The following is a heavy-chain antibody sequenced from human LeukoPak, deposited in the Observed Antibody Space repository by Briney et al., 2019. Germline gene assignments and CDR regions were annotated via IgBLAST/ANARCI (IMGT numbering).Heavy chain of an antibody. CDR2: TNPQNGDT. D-gene: IGHD3-10*01. V-gene: IGHV1-2*02. CDR3: ARGASGTLRSFDWLTQEPLDF. Sequence: ASVKVSCKASGYSFSDHFLHWMRLAPGHVLQWMGRTNPQNGDTSYSETFQGRVTMTRDTSTSTVYMQLNDLTSRDTALYFCARGASGTLRSFDWLTQEPLDFWGQGTPVTVSS. CDR1: GYSFSDHF. J-gene: IGHJ4*02.